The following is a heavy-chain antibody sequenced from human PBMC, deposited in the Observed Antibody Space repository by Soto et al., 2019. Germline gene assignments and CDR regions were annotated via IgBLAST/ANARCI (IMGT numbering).Heavy chain of an antibody. V-gene: IGHV1-18*04. Sequence: ASVKVSCRASGYTFTSHGSSWVRRAPGQGLEWMGWVSAYNGNTHYARNVQGRVTMTTDRSTTTAYMELRSLRSDDTAVYYCARAGGKQLFDYFGQGTLVTFSS. J-gene: IGHJ4*02. CDR2: VSAYNGNT. D-gene: IGHD1-1*01. CDR1: GYTFTSHG. CDR3: ARAGGKQLFDY.